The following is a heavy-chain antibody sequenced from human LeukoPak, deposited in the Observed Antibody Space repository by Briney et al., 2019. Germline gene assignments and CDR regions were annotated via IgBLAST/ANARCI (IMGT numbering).Heavy chain of an antibody. V-gene: IGHV3-30*04. CDR3: ARDLRLSYCSSTNCPGVDY. J-gene: IGHJ4*02. CDR2: ISYNERNE. CDR1: GFTFSKYA. Sequence: GGSLRLLCAPCGFTFSKYAMLWLRQAPAKALEWVAVISYNERNEYYAESVKGRFTISRDNSKNPLYLQMNSLRAEDTAVYSCARDLRLSYCSSTNCPGVDYWGQGTLVTVSS. D-gene: IGHD2-2*01.